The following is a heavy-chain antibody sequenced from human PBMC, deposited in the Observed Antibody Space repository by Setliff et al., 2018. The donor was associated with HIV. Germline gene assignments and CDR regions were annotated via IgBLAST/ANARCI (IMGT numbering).Heavy chain of an antibody. CDR1: GYTFTNYG. CDR2: ISGYNGNT. Sequence: GASVKVSCKASGYTFTNYGISWVRQAPGQGLEWMGWISGYNGNTNHVQRFKGRVTMTADTSTSTAYMELRSLRSDDTAVYYCARGSPTAGDYWGQGTLVTVS. J-gene: IGHJ4*02. CDR3: ARGSPTAGDY. V-gene: IGHV1-18*01.